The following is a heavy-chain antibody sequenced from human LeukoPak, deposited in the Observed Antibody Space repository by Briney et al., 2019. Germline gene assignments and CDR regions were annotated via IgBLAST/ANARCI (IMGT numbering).Heavy chain of an antibody. CDR2: IIPILGIA. CDR3: ARDQNGDPWDY. D-gene: IGHD4-17*01. CDR1: GGTFSSYA. V-gene: IGHV1-69*04. J-gene: IGHJ4*02. Sequence: GASVKVSCKASGGTFSSYAISWVRQAPGQGLEWMGRIIPILGIANYAQKFQGRVTITADKSTSTAYMELSSLRSEDTAVYYCARDQNGDPWDYWGQGTLVTVSS.